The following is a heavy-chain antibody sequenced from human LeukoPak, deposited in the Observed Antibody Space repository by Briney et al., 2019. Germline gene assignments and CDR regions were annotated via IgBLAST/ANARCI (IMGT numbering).Heavy chain of an antibody. CDR2: IKQDGSEK. J-gene: IGHJ4*02. D-gene: IGHD2-2*01. CDR3: ARARYCSSTSCLIYFDY. Sequence: GGSLRLSCAASGFTFSSYWMSWFRQAPGKGLEWVANIKQDGSEKYYVDSVKGRFTISRDNAKNSLYLQMNSLRAEDTAVYYCARARYCSSTSCLIYFDYWGQGTLVTVSS. CDR1: GFTFSSYW. V-gene: IGHV3-7*01.